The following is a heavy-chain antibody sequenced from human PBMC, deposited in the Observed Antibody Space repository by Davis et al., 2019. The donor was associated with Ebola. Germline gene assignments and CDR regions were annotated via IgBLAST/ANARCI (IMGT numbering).Heavy chain of an antibody. CDR1: GFTVSSNY. V-gene: IGHV3-53*01. CDR3: AKSGGFDFWSGYYNWFDP. CDR2: IYSGGST. Sequence: PGGSLRLSCAASGFTVSSNYMSWVRQAPGKGLEWVSVIYSGGSTYYADSVKGRFTISRDNSKNTLYLQMNSLRAEDTAVYYCAKSGGFDFWSGYYNWFDPWGQGTLVTVSS. D-gene: IGHD3-3*01. J-gene: IGHJ5*02.